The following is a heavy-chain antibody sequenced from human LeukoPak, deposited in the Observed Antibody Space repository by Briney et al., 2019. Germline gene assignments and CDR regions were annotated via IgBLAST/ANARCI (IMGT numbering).Heavy chain of an antibody. V-gene: IGHV3-23*01. Sequence: GGSLRLSCAASGFTFSNYAMSWVRQAPGKGLEWVSDISSLGGSTYYADSVRGRFAISRDNTKSTLWLQMNSLRADDTAIYYCARDVEARISAAGTFDYWGQGSLVTVSS. CDR2: ISSLGGST. CDR1: GFTFSNYA. CDR3: ARDVEARISAAGTFDY. D-gene: IGHD6-13*01. J-gene: IGHJ4*02.